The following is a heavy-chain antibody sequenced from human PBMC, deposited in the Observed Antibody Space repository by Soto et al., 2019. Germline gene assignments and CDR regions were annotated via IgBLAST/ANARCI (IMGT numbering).Heavy chain of an antibody. D-gene: IGHD2-21*02. Sequence: WTWLRQSPGKGLEWIGYIHFSGSVLYNPSFKSRPTISVDTSKNQFSLHLRSVTAADTAMYFCAREDDGGDRDYYGLDVWGQGTTVTVSS. V-gene: IGHV4-30-4*08. J-gene: IGHJ6*02. CDR3: AREDDGGDRDYYGLDV. CDR2: IHFSGSV.